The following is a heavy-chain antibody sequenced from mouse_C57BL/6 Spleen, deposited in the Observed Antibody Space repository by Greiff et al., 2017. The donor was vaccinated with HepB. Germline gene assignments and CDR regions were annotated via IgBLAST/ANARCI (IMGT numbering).Heavy chain of an antibody. Sequence: EVKLQESGGGLVQPGGSLSLSCAASGFTFTDYYMSWVRQPPGKALEWLGFIRNKANGYTTEYSASVKGRFTISRDNSQSILYLQMNALRAEDSATYYCARYLYDYVPLFAYWCQGTLVTVSA. V-gene: IGHV7-3*01. CDR2: IRNKANGYTT. CDR3: ARYLYDYVPLFAY. CDR1: GFTFTDYY. D-gene: IGHD2-4*01. J-gene: IGHJ3*01.